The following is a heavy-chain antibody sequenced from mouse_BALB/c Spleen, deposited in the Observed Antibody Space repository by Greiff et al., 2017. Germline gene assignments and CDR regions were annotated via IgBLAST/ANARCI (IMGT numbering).Heavy chain of an antibody. D-gene: IGHD2-1*01. CDR3: ARLDYYGSWFAY. V-gene: IGHV1S56*01. Sequence: QVQLQQSGPELVKPGASVRISCKASGYTFTSYYIHWVKQRPGQGLEWIGWIYPGSVNTKYNEKFKGKTTLTADTSSSTAYMQLSSLTSEDSAVYFSARLDYYGSWFAYWGQGTQVTVSA. CDR1: GYTFTSYY. J-gene: IGHJ3*01. CDR2: IYPGSVNT.